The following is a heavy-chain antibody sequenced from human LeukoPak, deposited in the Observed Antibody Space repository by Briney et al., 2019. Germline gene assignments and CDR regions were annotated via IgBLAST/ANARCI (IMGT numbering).Heavy chain of an antibody. CDR2: IYYSGST. V-gene: IGHV4-39*01. J-gene: IGHJ4*02. D-gene: IGHD6-19*01. Sequence: PSETLSLTCTVSGGSISSSSYYWGWIRPPPGKGLEWIGSIYYSGSTYYNPSLKSRLTISVDPYKNQLSLKLRSETAADTAVYYCARHRTNSGWTDYWGQGTLVTVSS. CDR1: GGSISSSSYY. CDR3: ARHRTNSGWTDY.